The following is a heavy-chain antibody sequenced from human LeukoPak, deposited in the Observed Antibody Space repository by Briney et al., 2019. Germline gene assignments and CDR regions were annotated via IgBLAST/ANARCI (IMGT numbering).Heavy chain of an antibody. CDR1: GGSISSYY. Sequence: SETLSLTCTVSGGSISSYYWSWIRQPPGKGLEYIGYIYYSGSTNYNPSLKSRVTISVDTSNNQFSLKLSSVTAADTAVYYCARGLRLGWDLLRPNWFDPWGQGTLVTVSS. J-gene: IGHJ5*02. D-gene: IGHD1-26*01. CDR2: IYYSGST. V-gene: IGHV4-59*01. CDR3: ARGLRLGWDLLRPNWFDP.